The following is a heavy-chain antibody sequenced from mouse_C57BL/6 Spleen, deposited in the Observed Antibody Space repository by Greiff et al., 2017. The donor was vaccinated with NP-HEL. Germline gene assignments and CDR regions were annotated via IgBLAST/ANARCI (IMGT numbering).Heavy chain of an antibody. V-gene: IGHV1-63*01. CDR3: ARSGDSSGYTWFAY. Sequence: QVQLQQSGAELVRPGTSVKMSCKASGYTFTNYWIGWAKQRPGHGLEWIGDIYPGGGYTNYNEKFKGKATLTADKSSSTAYMQFSSLTSEDSAIYYCARSGDSSGYTWFAYWGQGTLVTVSA. J-gene: IGHJ3*01. CDR1: GYTFTNYW. D-gene: IGHD3-2*02. CDR2: IYPGGGYT.